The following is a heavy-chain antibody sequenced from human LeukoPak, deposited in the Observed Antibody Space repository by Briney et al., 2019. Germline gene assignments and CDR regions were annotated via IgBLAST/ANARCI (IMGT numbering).Heavy chain of an antibody. D-gene: IGHD2-2*01. CDR1: GGSFSGYY. Sequence: KSSETLSLTCAVSGGSFSGYYWSWIRQPPGKGLEWIGEINHSGSTNYNPSLKSRVTISVDTSKNQFSLKLSSVTAADTAVYYCAREGEGCSTTSCYYFDYWGQGTLVTVSS. J-gene: IGHJ4*02. V-gene: IGHV4-34*01. CDR2: INHSGST. CDR3: AREGEGCSTTSCYYFDY.